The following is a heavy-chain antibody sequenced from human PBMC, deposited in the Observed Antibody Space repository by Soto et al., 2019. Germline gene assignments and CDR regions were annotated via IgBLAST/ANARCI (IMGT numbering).Heavy chain of an antibody. V-gene: IGHV3-23*01. Sequence: PWGSLRLSCAASGFTFFSYAMSFCRHSPCKWLEWVSAISGSGGSTYYADSVKGRFTVSRDNSKNTLYLQMNSLRAEDTAVYYCAKSLDSGSYRYYFDYWGQGTLVTVSS. CDR1: GFTFFSYA. D-gene: IGHD1-26*01. CDR2: ISGSGGST. J-gene: IGHJ4*02. CDR3: AKSLDSGSYRYYFDY.